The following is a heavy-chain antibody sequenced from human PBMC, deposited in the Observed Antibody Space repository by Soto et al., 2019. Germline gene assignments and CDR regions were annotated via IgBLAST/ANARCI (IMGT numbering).Heavy chain of an antibody. J-gene: IGHJ5*02. CDR3: ARDVDSSGPEGDNWFDP. CDR2: IYYSGST. D-gene: IGHD6-19*01. Sequence: TLSLTCTVSGGSISSGGYYWSWIRQHPGKGLEWIGYIYYSGSTYYNPSLKSRVTISVDTSKNQFSLKLSSVTAADTAAYYCARDVDSSGPEGDNWFDPWGQGTLVTVSS. CDR1: GGSISSGGYY. V-gene: IGHV4-31*03.